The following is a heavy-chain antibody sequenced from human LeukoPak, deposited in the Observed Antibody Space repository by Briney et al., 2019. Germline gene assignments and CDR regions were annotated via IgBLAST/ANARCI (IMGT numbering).Heavy chain of an antibody. CDR3: AKDGALGFGELLPYYFDY. Sequence: ASVKVSCKASRYTFTSYDINWVRQATGQGLEWMGWMNPNSGNTGYAQKFQGRVTMTRNTSISTAYMELSSLRSEDTAVYYCAKDGALGFGELLPYYFDYWGQGTLVTVSS. CDR2: MNPNSGNT. CDR1: RYTFTSYD. D-gene: IGHD3-10*01. V-gene: IGHV1-8*01. J-gene: IGHJ4*02.